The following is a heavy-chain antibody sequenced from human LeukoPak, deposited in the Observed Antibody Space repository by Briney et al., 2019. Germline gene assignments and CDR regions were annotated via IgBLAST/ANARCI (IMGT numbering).Heavy chain of an antibody. V-gene: IGHV3-30*03. D-gene: IGHD5-12*01. J-gene: IGHJ4*02. Sequence: GGSLRLSCAASGFTFSSYGMHWVRQAPGKGLEWVAVILYDGSNKYYADSVKGRFTITRDNSKNTLYLQMNSLRAEDTAVYYCARGGVVATFPPGYWGQGTLVTVSS. CDR3: ARGGVVATFPPGY. CDR1: GFTFSSYG. CDR2: ILYDGSNK.